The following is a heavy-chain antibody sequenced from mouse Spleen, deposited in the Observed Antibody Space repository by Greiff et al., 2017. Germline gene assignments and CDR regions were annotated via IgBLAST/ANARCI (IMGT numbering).Heavy chain of an antibody. J-gene: IGHJ2*01. Sequence: EVQLQQSGAELVRPGALVKLSCKASGFNIKDYYMHWVKQRPEQGLEWIGWIDPENGNTIYDPKFQGKASITADTSSNTAYLQLSSLTSEDTAVYYCARLGRRYFDYWGQGTTLTVSS. CDR1: GFNIKDYY. D-gene: IGHD4-1*01. V-gene: IGHV14-1*02. CDR2: IDPENGNT. CDR3: ARLGRRYFDY.